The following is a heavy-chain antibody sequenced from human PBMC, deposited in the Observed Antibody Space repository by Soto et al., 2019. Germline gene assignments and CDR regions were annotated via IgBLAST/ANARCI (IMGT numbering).Heavy chain of an antibody. Sequence: QVQLQESGPGLVKPSGNLSLNCAVSGASLSSSDWLIWVRQPPGKGREWIGEIYHIGSTHYNPSLKSRVTRSVDRSVNQVSLKLSSVTAADTAVYYCARLFSISGGLLHFDNWGQGTLGNVSS. V-gene: IGHV4-4*02. D-gene: IGHD2-15*01. CDR2: IYHIGST. CDR3: ARLFSISGGLLHFDN. CDR1: GASLSSSDW. J-gene: IGHJ4*02.